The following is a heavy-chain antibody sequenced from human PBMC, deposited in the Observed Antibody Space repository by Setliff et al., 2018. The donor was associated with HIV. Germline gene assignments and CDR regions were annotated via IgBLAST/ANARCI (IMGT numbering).Heavy chain of an antibody. V-gene: IGHV3-74*01. J-gene: IGHJ6*02. Sequence: GGSLRLSCVVSGFTLSRHWIHWVRQAPGQGLVWVSYITNEERGPKYADFVKGRFTVSRDDAKNTVYMQMNSLRAEDTAVYYCAKGWAGSWYGALWYYYYGMDVWGQGTTVTVSS. CDR3: AKGWAGSWYGALWYYYYGMDV. CDR1: GFTLSRHW. D-gene: IGHD6-13*01. CDR2: ITNEERGP.